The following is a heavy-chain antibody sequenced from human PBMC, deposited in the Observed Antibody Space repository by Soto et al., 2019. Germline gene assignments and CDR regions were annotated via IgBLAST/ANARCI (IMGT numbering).Heavy chain of an antibody. V-gene: IGHV1-2*04. CDR3: ATSRISIAVAGETEYYFDY. D-gene: IGHD6-19*01. CDR2: INPNSGDT. Sequence: GASVKVSGKASGYIFTGYYMHWVRQAPGQGLEWMGWINPNSGDTNYTQKFQGWVTMTRDTSISTAYMELSRLRSDDTAVYYCATSRISIAVAGETEYYFDYWGQGTLVTVSS. CDR1: GYIFTGYY. J-gene: IGHJ4*02.